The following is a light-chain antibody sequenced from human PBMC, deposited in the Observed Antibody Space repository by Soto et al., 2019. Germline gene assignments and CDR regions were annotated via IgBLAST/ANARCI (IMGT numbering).Light chain of an antibody. CDR1: SSGVGGYNY. Sequence: QSALTQPASVSGSPGQSITISCTGTSSGVGGYNYVSWYQHHPGKAPKLMMYDVSDRPSGVSNRFSGSKSGNTASLTISGLQADDEGDYYCSSYTSSTSQVFGTGTKVTVL. V-gene: IGLV2-14*03. CDR3: SSYTSSTSQV. CDR2: DVS. J-gene: IGLJ1*01.